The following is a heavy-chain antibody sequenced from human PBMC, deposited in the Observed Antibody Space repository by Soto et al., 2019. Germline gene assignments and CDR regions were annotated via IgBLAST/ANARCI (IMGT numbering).Heavy chain of an antibody. J-gene: IGHJ4*02. CDR2: IYHSRST. V-gene: IGHV4-30-2*01. Sequence: ASETTSLTSAVSGGNLSRGGCSWSWIRQPPGKGLECIGYIYHSRSTYYNPSLKSRVTISVDRSKNQFSLKLSSVTAADTAVYYCARGPPLGYWGQGTLVTAPQ. CDR3: ARGPPLGY. CDR1: GGNLSRGGCS.